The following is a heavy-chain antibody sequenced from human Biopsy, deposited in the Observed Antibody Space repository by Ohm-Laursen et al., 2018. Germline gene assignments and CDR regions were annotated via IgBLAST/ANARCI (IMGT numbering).Heavy chain of an antibody. CDR3: ARDTRWSPYGMDV. CDR1: GFNFSAYG. V-gene: IGHV3-33*01. Sequence: SLRLSCAASGFNFSAYGMHWVRQAPGKGLEWVAFIWYDGFNRYYADSVKGRFTISRDNSKNTLDLQMNSLRAEDTAVYYCARDTRWSPYGMDVWGQGTTVTVSS. D-gene: IGHD4-23*01. J-gene: IGHJ6*02. CDR2: IWYDGFNR.